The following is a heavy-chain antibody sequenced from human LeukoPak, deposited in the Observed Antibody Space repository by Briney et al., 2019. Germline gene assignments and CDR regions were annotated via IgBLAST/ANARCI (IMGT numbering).Heavy chain of an antibody. J-gene: IGHJ3*02. CDR2: ISSSSSYI. Sequence: GGSLRLSCVASGFIFSSYSMNWVRQAAGKGLEWVSSISSSSSYIYYADSVKGRFTISRDNAKNSLYQQMNSLRAEDTAVYYCARNASGSYYSDAFDIWGQGTMVTVSS. CDR1: GFIFSSYS. D-gene: IGHD3-10*01. CDR3: ARNASGSYYSDAFDI. V-gene: IGHV3-21*01.